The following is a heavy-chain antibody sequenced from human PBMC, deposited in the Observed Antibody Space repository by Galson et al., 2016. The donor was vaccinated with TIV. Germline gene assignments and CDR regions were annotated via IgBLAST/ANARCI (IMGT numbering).Heavy chain of an antibody. J-gene: IGHJ4*02. V-gene: IGHV3-53*01. Sequence: SLRLSCAASGFAVSYKHMIWVRQTPGKGLEWVSLIYSSDTTSYADSVRGRFTISRDNSRNTLFLEMNSLRVEDTAIYYCAREGRGAAYPNNFDHWGQGTLVTLSS. CDR1: GFAVSYKH. D-gene: IGHD1-26*01. CDR3: AREGRGAAYPNNFDH. CDR2: IYSSDTT.